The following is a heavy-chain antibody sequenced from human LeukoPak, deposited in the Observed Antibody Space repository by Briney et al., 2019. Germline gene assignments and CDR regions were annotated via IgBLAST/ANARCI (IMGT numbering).Heavy chain of an antibody. V-gene: IGHV4-59*12. CDR2: IYYSGTT. D-gene: IGHD1-7*01. Sequence: SETLSLTCTVSGGSISGYYWSWIRQPPGKGLEWIGYIYYSGTTNYNPSLKSRVTISVDTSENQFSLKLSSVTAADTAVYYCAREYNWNYVVIDYWGQGTLVTVSS. CDR3: AREYNWNYVVIDY. CDR1: GGSISGYY. J-gene: IGHJ4*02.